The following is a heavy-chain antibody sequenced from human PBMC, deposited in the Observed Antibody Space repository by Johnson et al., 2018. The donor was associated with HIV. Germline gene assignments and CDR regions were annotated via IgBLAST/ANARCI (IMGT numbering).Heavy chain of an antibody. Sequence: QVQLVESGGGVVQPGKSLRLSCAASGFTFSSYGMHWVRQAPGKGLEWVATISYDGNNKYYADSVKGRFTISRDKFKNTLYLQMNSLRPEDAAVYYCVRDRGRPGTPAACDIWGHGHWSPSLQ. CDR2: ISYDGNNK. V-gene: IGHV3-30*03. J-gene: IGHJ3*02. D-gene: IGHD3-16*01. CDR3: VRDRGRPGTPAACDI. CDR1: GFTFSSYG.